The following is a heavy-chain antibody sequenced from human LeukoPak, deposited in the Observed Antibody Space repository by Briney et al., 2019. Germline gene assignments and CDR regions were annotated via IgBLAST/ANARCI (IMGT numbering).Heavy chain of an antibody. V-gene: IGHV6-1*01. CDR3: ARTSGYIDC. CDR1: GDSVSSNSAS. Sequence: SQTLSLTCAISGDSVSSNSASWNWIRQSPSKGLEWLVRTYYRSKWYSEYAVSVKSRIPINPDTSKNRFSLQLKSVTPEDTAVYYCARTSGYIDCWGQGTLVTVSS. J-gene: IGHJ4*02. D-gene: IGHD3-10*01. CDR2: TYYRSKWYS.